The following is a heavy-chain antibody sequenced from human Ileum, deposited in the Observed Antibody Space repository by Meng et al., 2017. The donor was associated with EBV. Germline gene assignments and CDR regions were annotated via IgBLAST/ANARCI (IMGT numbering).Heavy chain of an antibody. CDR3: ARDQGAWFGEAPRFDY. CDR2: INAGNGNT. V-gene: IGHV1-3*01. CDR1: GYIFTNYA. Sequence: QVQLVQSGSELKKPGASVKVSCKASGYIFTNYAMNWVRQAPGQGLEWMGWINAGNGNTKYSQKFQGRVTITRDTSASTAYMELSSLRSEDTAAYYCARDQGAWFGEAPRFDYWGQGTMVTVSS. J-gene: IGHJ4*02. D-gene: IGHD3-10*01.